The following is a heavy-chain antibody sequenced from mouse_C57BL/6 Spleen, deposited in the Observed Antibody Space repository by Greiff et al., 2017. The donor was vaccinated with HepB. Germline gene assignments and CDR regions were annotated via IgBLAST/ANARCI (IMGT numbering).Heavy chain of an antibody. CDR3: GRGRWGYAMDY. V-gene: IGHV3-6*01. CDR2: ISYDGSN. Sequence: VQLKESGPGLVKPSQSLSLTCSVTGYSITSGYYWNWIRQFPGNKLEWMGYISYDGSNNYNPSLKNRISITRDTSKNQFFLKLNSVTTEDTATYYCGRGRWGYAMDYWGQGTSVTVSS. J-gene: IGHJ4*01. D-gene: IGHD2-3*01. CDR1: GYSITSGYY.